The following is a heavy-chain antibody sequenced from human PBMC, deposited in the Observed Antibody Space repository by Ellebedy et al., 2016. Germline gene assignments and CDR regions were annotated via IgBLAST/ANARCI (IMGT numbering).Heavy chain of an antibody. V-gene: IGHV1-24*01. D-gene: IGHD4-17*01. Sequence: ASVKVSRKVSGYPLTEMSMHWVRQSPGKGLEWMGGYDPEVGKTVYAQRFQARLTMTEDASADTAYMELSSLRSEDTAVYFCATGDYGDYGLVWGQGTKVTVSS. CDR2: YDPEVGKT. CDR1: GYPLTEMS. J-gene: IGHJ3*01. CDR3: ATGDYGDYGLV.